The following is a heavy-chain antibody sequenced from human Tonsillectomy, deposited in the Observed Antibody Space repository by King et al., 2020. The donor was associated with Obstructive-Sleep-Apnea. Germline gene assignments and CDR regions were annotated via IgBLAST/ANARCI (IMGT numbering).Heavy chain of an antibody. CDR1: GGSFSGYY. CDR2: INHSGST. CDR3: ARGPDNDYGDYPVY. J-gene: IGHJ4*02. V-gene: IGHV4-34*01. D-gene: IGHD4-17*01. Sequence: VQLQQWGAGLLKPSETLSLTCAVYGGSFSGYYWSWIRQPPGKGLEWIGEINHSGSTNYNPSLKSRVTISVDTSKNQFSLKLSSVTAADTAVYYCARGPDNDYGDYPVYWGQGTLITVSS.